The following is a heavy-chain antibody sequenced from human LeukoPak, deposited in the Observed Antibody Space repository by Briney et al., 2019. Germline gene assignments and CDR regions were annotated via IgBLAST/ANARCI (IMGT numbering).Heavy chain of an antibody. J-gene: IGHJ3*01. CDR3: ARDLVTVTKGFDV. CDR2: ISYIGST. D-gene: IGHD4-17*01. Sequence: SETLSLTCAVSDDSFSSHYWTWIRQPPGKGLEWIGYISYIGSTNYNPSLKSRVTISIDTSKDQFSLKLSSVTAADTAVYYCARDLVTVTKGFDVWGQGTMVSVSS. CDR1: DDSFSSHY. V-gene: IGHV4-59*11.